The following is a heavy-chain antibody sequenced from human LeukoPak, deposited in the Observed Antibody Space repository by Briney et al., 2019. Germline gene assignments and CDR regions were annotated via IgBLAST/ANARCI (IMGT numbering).Heavy chain of an antibody. CDR1: GFTFSEYW. CDR2: IKPDGRDK. J-gene: IGHJ4*02. CDR3: SSGTQRYGDRVLNY. Sequence: PGGSLRLSCAATGFTFSEYWMTWVRQAPGKGLEWVANIKPDGRDKYYVDSVEGRFTISRDNAKNSLYLQMNSLRAEDTAVYSCSSGTQRYGDRVLNYWGQGTLVIVSS. V-gene: IGHV3-7*01. D-gene: IGHD3-10*01.